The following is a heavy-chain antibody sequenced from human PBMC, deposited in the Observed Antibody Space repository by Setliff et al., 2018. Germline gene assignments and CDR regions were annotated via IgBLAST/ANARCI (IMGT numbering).Heavy chain of an antibody. V-gene: IGHV4-34*01. Sequence: PSETLSLTCAVYDGSFSDYYWSWIRQPPGKGLEWIGEINHYGSTKYKSSLKSRVTISVDTSKNQFSLKLNSVTAADTAVYYCARRWNFGPYGSGIHDGFDMWGQGTMVTVS. J-gene: IGHJ3*02. CDR1: DGSFSDYY. D-gene: IGHD3-10*01. CDR2: INHYGST. CDR3: ARRWNFGPYGSGIHDGFDM.